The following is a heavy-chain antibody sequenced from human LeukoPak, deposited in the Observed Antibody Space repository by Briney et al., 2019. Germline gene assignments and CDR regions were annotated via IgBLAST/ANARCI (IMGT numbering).Heavy chain of an antibody. Sequence: GASVKVSCKASGYTFTSYDINWVRQATGQGLEWMGWMNPNSGNTGYAQKFQGRVTMTEDTSTDTAYMELSSLRSEDTAVYYCATLGAVALTGTDYWGQGTLVTVSS. D-gene: IGHD6-19*01. CDR1: GYTFTSYD. CDR2: MNPNSGNT. J-gene: IGHJ4*02. CDR3: ATLGAVALTGTDY. V-gene: IGHV1-8*01.